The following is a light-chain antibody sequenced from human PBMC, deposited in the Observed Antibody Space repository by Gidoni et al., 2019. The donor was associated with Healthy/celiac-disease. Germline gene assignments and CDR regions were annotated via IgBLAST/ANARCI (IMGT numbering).Light chain of an antibody. CDR1: QSVSSY. J-gene: IGKJ4*01. CDR3: QQRSNWPPGLT. Sequence: EIVLTQSPATLYLSPGERATLSCRASQSVSSYLAWYQQKPGQDPRLLIYDASNRSTGIPARFSGSGSVTYSPLTISSLEPEDFAVYYCQQRSNWPPGLTFGGGTKVEIK. V-gene: IGKV3-11*01. CDR2: DAS.